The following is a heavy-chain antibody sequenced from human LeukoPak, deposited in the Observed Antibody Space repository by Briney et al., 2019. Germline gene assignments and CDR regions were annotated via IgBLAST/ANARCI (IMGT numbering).Heavy chain of an antibody. CDR2: IYSGGDK. V-gene: IGHV3-53*01. D-gene: IGHD3-16*01. CDR1: GFSVSNNY. Sequence: PGGSLRLSCAASGFSVSNNYMSWVRQAPGKGLEWVSLIYSGGDKRYAASVKGRFTISRDNAKNSLYLQMSNLRAEDTAVYFCARGGGLDVWGQGATVTVSS. CDR3: ARGGGLDV. J-gene: IGHJ6*02.